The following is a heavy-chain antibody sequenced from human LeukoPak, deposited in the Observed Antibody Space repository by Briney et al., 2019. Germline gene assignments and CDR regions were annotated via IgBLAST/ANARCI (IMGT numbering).Heavy chain of an antibody. CDR3: ARGGIGYCTSSSCYFDY. D-gene: IGHD2-2*01. CDR1: GDSVSSNSAA. J-gene: IGHJ4*02. CDR2: IYYRSKWYD. Sequence: SQTLSLTCAISGDSVSSNSAAWDWIRQSPSRGPEWLGRIYYRSKWYDNYAVSVKSRITINPDTSRNQFSLQLNSVSPEDTAIYYCARGGIGYCTSSSCYFDYWGQGSLVTVSS. V-gene: IGHV6-1*01.